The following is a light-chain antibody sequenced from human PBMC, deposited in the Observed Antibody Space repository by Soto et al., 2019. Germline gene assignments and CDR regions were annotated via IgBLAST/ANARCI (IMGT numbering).Light chain of an antibody. CDR2: GVS. J-gene: IGKJ1*01. V-gene: IGKV3-20*01. Sequence: VLTQYPGTLSLSPGERGTLSCRASQSVSSSYLAWYQQKPGQAPRLLIYGVSTRATGIPDRFSGSGSGTDFTLTISRLEPEDFAVYYCQQQVGSWTFGQGTKVEIK. CDR3: QQQVGSWT. CDR1: QSVSSSY.